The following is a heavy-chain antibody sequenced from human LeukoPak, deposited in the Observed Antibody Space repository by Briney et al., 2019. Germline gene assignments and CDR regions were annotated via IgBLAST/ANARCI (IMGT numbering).Heavy chain of an antibody. D-gene: IGHD6-19*01. J-gene: IGHJ4*02. Sequence: GGSLRLSCAASGFTFSSYAMSWVRQAPGKGLEWVSAISGSGGSTYYADSVKGRFTISRDNAKNSLHLQMNSLRAEDTAVYYCARGGTVAASDWGQGTLVTVSS. V-gene: IGHV3-23*01. CDR3: ARGGTVAASD. CDR1: GFTFSSYA. CDR2: ISGSGGST.